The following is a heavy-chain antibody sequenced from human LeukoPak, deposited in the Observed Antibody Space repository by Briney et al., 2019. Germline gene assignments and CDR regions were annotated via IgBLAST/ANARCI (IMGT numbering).Heavy chain of an antibody. CDR1: VYTFTSYY. Sequence: ASVKVSCKASVYTFTSYYMNWVRQTPGQRLEWMVIINPSGGSTSYAQNLQGRVTKTRDMSTSTVYMELSSLRSEDTAVYYCAKDTWGPTAMKNNRFDPRGQGTLVTVSS. V-gene: IGHV1-46*04. J-gene: IGHJ5*02. CDR3: AKDTWGPTAMKNNRFDP. CDR2: INPSGGST. D-gene: IGHD2-2*01.